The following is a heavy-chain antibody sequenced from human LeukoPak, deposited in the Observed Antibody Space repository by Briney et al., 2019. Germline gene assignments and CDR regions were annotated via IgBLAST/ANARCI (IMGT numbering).Heavy chain of an antibody. CDR2: INHSGST. D-gene: IGHD3-10*01. CDR1: GFTFSTYW. V-gene: IGHV4-34*01. Sequence: PGGSLRLSCAASGFTFSTYWMSWVRQAPGKGLEWIGEINHSGSTNYNPSLKSRVTISVDTSKNQFSLKLSSVTAADTAVYYCARRRPYYYGSGSYQYYFDYWGQGTLVTVSS. J-gene: IGHJ4*02. CDR3: ARRRPYYYGSGSYQYYFDY.